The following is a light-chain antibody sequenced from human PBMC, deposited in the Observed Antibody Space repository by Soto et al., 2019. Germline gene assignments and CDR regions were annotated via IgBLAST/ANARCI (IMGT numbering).Light chain of an antibody. J-gene: IGKJ1*01. CDR1: QSLLYSDGNAY. CDR2: RVS. V-gene: IGKV2-30*01. CDR3: MQGAHGPRT. Sequence: DIVMSQSPLSLPVTVGQPASIXXRSXQSLLYSDGNAYVTWFQQRPGTSPRXXIYRVSGRDSWGPDRFSGSGSGTDFTLKSSRVEAEDVGVYYCMQGAHGPRTFGPGTKVDIK.